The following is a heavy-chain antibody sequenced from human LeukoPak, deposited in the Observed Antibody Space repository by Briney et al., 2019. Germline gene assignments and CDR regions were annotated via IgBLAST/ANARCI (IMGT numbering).Heavy chain of an antibody. J-gene: IGHJ5*02. CDR1: GFTFGDYA. CDR2: IRSKAYGGTT. D-gene: IGHD6-6*01. Sequence: GGSLRLSCTASGFTFGDYAMSWFRQAPGKGLEWVGFIRSKAYGGTTEYAASVKGRFTISRDDSKIIAYLQMNSLKTEDTAVYYCTRKYSSSAYWFDPWGQGTLVTVSS. CDR3: TRKYSSSAYWFDP. V-gene: IGHV3-49*03.